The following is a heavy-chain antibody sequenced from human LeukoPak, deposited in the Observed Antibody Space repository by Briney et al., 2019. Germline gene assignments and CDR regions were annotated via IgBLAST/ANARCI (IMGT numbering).Heavy chain of an antibody. J-gene: IGHJ4*02. V-gene: IGHV3-30*18. Sequence: GRSLRLSCAASGFTFSSYGMHWVRQAPGKGLEWVADISYDGSNKYYADSVKGRFTISRDNSKNTLYLQMNSLRAEDTAVYYCAKIPNSSGPFDYWGQGTLVTVSS. D-gene: IGHD3-22*01. CDR1: GFTFSSYG. CDR2: ISYDGSNK. CDR3: AKIPNSSGPFDY.